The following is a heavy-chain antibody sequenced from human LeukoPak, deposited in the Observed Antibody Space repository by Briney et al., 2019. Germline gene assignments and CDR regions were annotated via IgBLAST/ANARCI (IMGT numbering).Heavy chain of an antibody. J-gene: IGHJ3*02. V-gene: IGHV4-59*01. CDR3: ARTGIAAVFDAFDI. D-gene: IGHD6-13*01. CDR2: IYYSGST. CDR1: GGSISSYY. Sequence: ASETLSLTCTVSGGSISSYYWSWIRQPPGKGLEWIGYIYYSGSTNYNPSLKSRVTISVDTSKNQFSLKLSSVTAADTAVYYCARTGIAAVFDAFDIWGQVTMVTVSS.